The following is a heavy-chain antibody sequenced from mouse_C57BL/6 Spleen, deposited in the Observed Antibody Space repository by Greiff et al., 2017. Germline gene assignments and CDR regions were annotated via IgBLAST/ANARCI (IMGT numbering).Heavy chain of an antibody. CDR3: AKGDGSSPNWYFDV. V-gene: IGHV1-22*01. J-gene: IGHJ1*03. Sequence: EVHLVESGPELVKPGASVKMSCKASGYTFTDYNMHWVKQSHGKSLEWIGYINPNNGGTSYNQKFKGKATLTVNKSSSTAYMELRSLTSEDSAVYYCAKGDGSSPNWYFDVWGTGTTVTVSS. CDR1: GYTFTDYN. CDR2: INPNNGGT. D-gene: IGHD1-1*01.